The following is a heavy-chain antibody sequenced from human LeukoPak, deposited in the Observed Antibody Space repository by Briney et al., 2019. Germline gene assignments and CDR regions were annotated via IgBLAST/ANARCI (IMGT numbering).Heavy chain of an antibody. CDR1: GYTFTGYY. Sequence: ASVKVSCKASGYTFTGYYMHWVRQAPGQGLEWMGWINPNSGGISYAQKFQGRVTMTRDMSTSTAYMELSSLRSDDTAVYCCARDGLFYGDYEPFDFWGQGTLVTVSS. CDR3: ARDGLFYGDYEPFDF. J-gene: IGHJ4*02. CDR2: INPNSGGI. V-gene: IGHV1-2*02. D-gene: IGHD4-17*01.